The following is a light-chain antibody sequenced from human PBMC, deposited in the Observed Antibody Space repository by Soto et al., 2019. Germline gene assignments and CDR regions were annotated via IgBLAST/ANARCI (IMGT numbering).Light chain of an antibody. CDR1: SSDVGGYNY. J-gene: IGLJ2*01. CDR2: DVS. CDR3: SSYTSSSVV. V-gene: IGLV2-14*01. Sequence: QSALTQPASVSGSPGQSITISCTGTSSDVGGYNYVSWYQQHPGKAPKLMIYDVSNRPSGVFNRFSGSKSGNTASLTISGLQAEDESDYYCSSYTSSSVVFGGGTKLTVL.